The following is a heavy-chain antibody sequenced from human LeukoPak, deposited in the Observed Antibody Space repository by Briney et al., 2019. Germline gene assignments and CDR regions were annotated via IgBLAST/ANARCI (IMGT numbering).Heavy chain of an antibody. J-gene: IGHJ6*02. V-gene: IGHV1-2*02. CDR1: GYTFTSYG. D-gene: IGHD3-16*01. CDR3: ARDFLGDYYYGMDV. Sequence: ASVKVSCTASGYTFTSYGISWVRQAPGQGLEWMGWINPNSGGTNYAQKFQGRVTMTRDTSISTAYMELSRLRSDDTAVYYCARDFLGDYYYGMDVWGQGTTVTVSS. CDR2: INPNSGGT.